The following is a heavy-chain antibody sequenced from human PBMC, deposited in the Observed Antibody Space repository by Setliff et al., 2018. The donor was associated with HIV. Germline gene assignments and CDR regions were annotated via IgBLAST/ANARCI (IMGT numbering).Heavy chain of an antibody. D-gene: IGHD5-18*01. CDR2: IIPILGIA. Sequence: GASVKVSCKASGGTFSSYAISWVRQAPGQGLEWMGGIIPILGIANYAQNFQGRVTMTRDTSISTAYLELSRLRSDDTAVYYCARRIAMAQSYYYYGMDVWGQGTTVTVSS. J-gene: IGHJ6*02. CDR3: ARRIAMAQSYYYYGMDV. V-gene: IGHV1-69*10. CDR1: GGTFSSYA.